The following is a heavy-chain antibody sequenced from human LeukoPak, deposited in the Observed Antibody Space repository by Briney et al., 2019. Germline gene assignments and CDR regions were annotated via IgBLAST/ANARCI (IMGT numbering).Heavy chain of an antibody. V-gene: IGHV4-59*01. CDR3: ARVRWPTTGDKDITGGLYMDV. D-gene: IGHD3-16*01. CDR2: FHYSGRT. CDR1: GASISSYY. Sequence: PSETLSLTCTVSGASISSYYWSWIRQSPGKGLEWIGYFHYSGRTNYRPSLKSRVTISADTSKNQFSLRLTSATAADTAVYYCARVRWPTTGDKDITGGLYMDVWGKGTTVTMSS. J-gene: IGHJ6*03.